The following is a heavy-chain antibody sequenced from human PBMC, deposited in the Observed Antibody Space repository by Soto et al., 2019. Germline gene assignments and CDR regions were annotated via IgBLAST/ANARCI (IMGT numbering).Heavy chain of an antibody. V-gene: IGHV4-31*03. Sequence: SETLSLTCNVSGGSISSGGDYWSWIRQYPGQGLEWIGYIYYSGSTYYNPSLKSRVTISVDTSKNQFSLKLTSVTAADTAVYYCSRCLGTHAFDIWGQGTMVTVSS. D-gene: IGHD1-1*01. J-gene: IGHJ3*02. CDR2: IYYSGST. CDR1: GGSISSGGDY. CDR3: SRCLGTHAFDI.